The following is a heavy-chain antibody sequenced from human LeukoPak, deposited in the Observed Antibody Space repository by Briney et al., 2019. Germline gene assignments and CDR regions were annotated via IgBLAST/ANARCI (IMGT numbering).Heavy chain of an antibody. Sequence: GASVKVSCKASGYTFTGYYMHWVRQAPGQGLEWMGWISAYNGNTNYAQKLQGRVTMTTDTSTSTAYMELRSLRSDDTAVYYCARDPGYSGYYMDVWGKGTTVTISS. CDR3: ARDPGYSGYYMDV. CDR1: GYTFTGYY. CDR2: ISAYNGNT. J-gene: IGHJ6*03. D-gene: IGHD5-12*01. V-gene: IGHV1-18*04.